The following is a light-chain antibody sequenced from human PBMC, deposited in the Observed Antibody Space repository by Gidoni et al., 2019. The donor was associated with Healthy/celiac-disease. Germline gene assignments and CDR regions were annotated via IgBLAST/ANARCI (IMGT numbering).Light chain of an antibody. V-gene: IGKV1-9*01. CDR3: QQLNSYPT. CDR1: QGISSY. Sequence: IQLTQSPSFLSASVGDRVTITCRASQGISSYLAWYQQKPGKAPKLLIYAASTLQSGVPSSFSGSGSGTEFTLTISSLQPEDFATYYCQQLNSYPTFGQGTRLEIK. CDR2: AAS. J-gene: IGKJ5*01.